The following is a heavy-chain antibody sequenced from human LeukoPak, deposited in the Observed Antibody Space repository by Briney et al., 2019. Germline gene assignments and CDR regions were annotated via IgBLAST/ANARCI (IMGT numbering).Heavy chain of an antibody. D-gene: IGHD2-21*01. CDR1: GFTFSSYA. J-gene: IGHJ4*02. CDR2: ISGSGGST. V-gene: IGHV3-23*01. CDR3: AKGFTPYCGGDCYLYY. Sequence: GGSLRLSCAASGFTFSSYAMSWVRQAPGKGLEWVSAISGSGGSTYYADSVKGRFTISRDNSKNTLYLQMNSLRAEDTAVYYCAKGFTPYCGGDCYLYYWGQGTLVTVSS.